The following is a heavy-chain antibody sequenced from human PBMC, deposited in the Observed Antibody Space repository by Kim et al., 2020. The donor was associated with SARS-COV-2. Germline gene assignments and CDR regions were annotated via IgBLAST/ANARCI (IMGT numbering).Heavy chain of an antibody. CDR3: ARGIRWYSSGWYGY. D-gene: IGHD6-19*01. CDR2: INHSGST. Sequence: SETLSLTCAVYGGSFSGYYWSWIRQPPGKGLEWIGEINHSGSTNYNPSLKSRVTISVDTSKNQFSLKLSSVTAADTAVYYCARGIRWYSSGWYGYWGQGTLVTVSS. J-gene: IGHJ4*02. CDR1: GGSFSGYY. V-gene: IGHV4-34*01.